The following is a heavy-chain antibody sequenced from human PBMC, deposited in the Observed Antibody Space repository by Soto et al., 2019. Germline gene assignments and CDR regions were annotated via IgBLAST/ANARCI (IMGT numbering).Heavy chain of an antibody. CDR2: ISGSGGST. V-gene: IGHV3-23*01. CDR3: AKGVGPYYHYAMDV. D-gene: IGHD1-26*01. CDR1: GFTFSSYV. J-gene: IGHJ6*02. Sequence: EVQLLESGGGLVQPGGSLRLSCAASGFTFSSYVMNWVRQAPGKGLEWVLGISGSGGSTDYADSVKGRFTISRDNSKNTLYLQMNSLRAEDTAVYYCAKGVGPYYHYAMDVWGQGTTVTVSS.